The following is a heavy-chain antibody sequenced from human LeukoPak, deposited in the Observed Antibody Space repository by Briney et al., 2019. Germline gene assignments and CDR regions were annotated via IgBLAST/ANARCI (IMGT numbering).Heavy chain of an antibody. CDR3: AREARATIVGLNWFDP. V-gene: IGHV1-69*16. CDR2: IIPILGTA. D-gene: IGHD3-22*01. Sequence: SVKVSCKASVGTFSSYTISWVRQAPGQGLEWMGRIIPILGTANYAQKFQGRVTITTDESTSTACMELSSLRSEDTAVYYCAREARATIVGLNWFDPWGQGTLVTVSS. CDR1: VGTFSSYT. J-gene: IGHJ5*02.